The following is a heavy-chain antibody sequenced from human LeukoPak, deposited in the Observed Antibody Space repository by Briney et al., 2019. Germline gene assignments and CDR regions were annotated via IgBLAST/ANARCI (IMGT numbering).Heavy chain of an antibody. Sequence: SETLSLTCSVSGGSISLSYYYWGWIRQPPGKALEWIGSVYYSGTTSYNPSLKSRVTISVDMSKNHFSLRLSSVTAADTAMYYCARGTLYSGWSYYFDYWGQEGQVTVSS. CDR2: VYYSGTT. D-gene: IGHD6-19*01. CDR3: ARGTLYSGWSYYFDY. J-gene: IGHJ4*02. CDR1: GGSISLSYYY. V-gene: IGHV4-39*07.